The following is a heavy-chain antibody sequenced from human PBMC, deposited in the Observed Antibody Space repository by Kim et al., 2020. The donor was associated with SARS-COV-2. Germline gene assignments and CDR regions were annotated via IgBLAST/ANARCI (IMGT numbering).Heavy chain of an antibody. V-gene: IGHV3-11*04. Sequence: YADSVKGRFTISRENAKNSLYLQMNSLRAEDTAVYYCARVSIAAGGDFDYWGQGTLVTVSS. D-gene: IGHD6-13*01. CDR3: ARVSIAAGGDFDY. J-gene: IGHJ4*02.